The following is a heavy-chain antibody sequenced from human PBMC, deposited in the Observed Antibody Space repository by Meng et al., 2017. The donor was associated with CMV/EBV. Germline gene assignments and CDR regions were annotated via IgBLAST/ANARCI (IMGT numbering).Heavy chain of an antibody. D-gene: IGHD2-21*01. V-gene: IGHV4-38-2*02. CDR3: ARVGESLPDY. CDR1: GYSISSGYY. CDR2: IYHSGST. J-gene: IGHJ4*02. Sequence: SETLSLTCTVSGYSISSGYYWGWIRQPPGKGLEWIGSIYHSGSTYYNPSLKSRVTISVDTSKNQFSLKLSSVTAADTAVYYCARVGESLPDYWGQGTLVTVSS.